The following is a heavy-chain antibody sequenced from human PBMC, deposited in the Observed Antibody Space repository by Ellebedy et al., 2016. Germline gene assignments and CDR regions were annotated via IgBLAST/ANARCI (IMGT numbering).Heavy chain of an antibody. CDR3: ARDMGVYTNYVFY. Sequence: GESLKISXAASGFTFSTYWMSWVRQAPGKGLEWVANIKQDGSAEDYVDSVKGRFTISRDNAKNSLYLQMDSLRAEDTAVYYCARDMGVYTNYVFYWGQGTVVTVSS. D-gene: IGHD4-11*01. V-gene: IGHV3-7*03. CDR1: GFTFSTYW. CDR2: IKQDGSAE. J-gene: IGHJ4*02.